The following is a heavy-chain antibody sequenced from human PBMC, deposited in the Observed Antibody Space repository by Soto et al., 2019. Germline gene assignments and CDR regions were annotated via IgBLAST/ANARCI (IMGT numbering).Heavy chain of an antibody. V-gene: IGHV3-48*02. D-gene: IGHD1-1*01. Sequence: EVQLVESGGGLVQPGGSLRLSCAASGFTFSSYSMNWVRQAPGKGLEWVSYISSSSSTIYYADSVKGRFTISRDNAKNSLYLQMNSLRDEDTAVYDCASELAALNWFAPWGQGALVTVSS. CDR1: GFTFSSYS. CDR2: ISSSSSTI. CDR3: ASELAALNWFAP. J-gene: IGHJ5*02.